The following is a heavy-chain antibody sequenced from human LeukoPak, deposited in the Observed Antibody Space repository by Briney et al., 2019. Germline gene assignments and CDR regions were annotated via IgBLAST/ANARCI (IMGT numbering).Heavy chain of an antibody. J-gene: IGHJ3*02. CDR1: GVTFSSYA. D-gene: IGHD6-13*01. V-gene: IGHV1-69*13. Sequence: SVKVSCKASGVTFSSYAISWVRQAPGQGLEWMGGIIPIFGTANYAQKFQGRVTITVDESTSTAYMELSSLRSEDTAVYYCASTMIAAADNAAFDIWGQGTMVTVSS. CDR2: IIPIFGTA. CDR3: ASTMIAAADNAAFDI.